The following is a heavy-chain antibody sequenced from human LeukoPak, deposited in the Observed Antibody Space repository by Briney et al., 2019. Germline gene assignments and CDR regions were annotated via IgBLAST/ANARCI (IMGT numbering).Heavy chain of an antibody. Sequence: ASVKVSCKASGGTFSSYAISWVRQAPGQGLEWMGGIIPIFGTANYAQKFQGRVTITADESTSTAYMELSSLRSEDTAVYYCATLHFYAMGVWGQGTTVTVSS. CDR1: GGTFSSYA. CDR2: IIPIFGTA. CDR3: ATLHFYAMGV. J-gene: IGHJ6*01. V-gene: IGHV1-69*01.